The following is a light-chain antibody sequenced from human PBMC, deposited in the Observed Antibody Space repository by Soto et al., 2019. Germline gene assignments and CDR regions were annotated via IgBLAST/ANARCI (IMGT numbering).Light chain of an antibody. CDR3: QHYNSYSEA. J-gene: IGKJ1*01. CDR2: GAS. CDR1: QIVSSN. Sequence: VMTQSPAPLSVSPGERSTLSCRASQIVSSNVAWYQQIPGQTPRLLIYGASTRATSVPVRFSSSRSCTEFTLTISSLQPYDFVTYYCQHYNSYSEAFGQGTKVDIK. V-gene: IGKV3-15*01.